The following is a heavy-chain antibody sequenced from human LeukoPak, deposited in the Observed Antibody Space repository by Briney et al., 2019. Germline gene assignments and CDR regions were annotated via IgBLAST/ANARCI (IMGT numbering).Heavy chain of an antibody. CDR2: IKQDGSEK. D-gene: IGHD5-18*01. V-gene: IGHV3-7*01. J-gene: IGHJ4*02. Sequence: GGSLRLSCAASGFTFSRYWMSWVRQAPGKGVEWVANIKQDGSEKYYVDSVKGRFNTSRDNAKNSLYLQMNSLRAEDTAVYYCARDRWGYSYGGDWGQGTLATVSS. CDR3: ARDRWGYSYGGD. CDR1: GFTFSRYW.